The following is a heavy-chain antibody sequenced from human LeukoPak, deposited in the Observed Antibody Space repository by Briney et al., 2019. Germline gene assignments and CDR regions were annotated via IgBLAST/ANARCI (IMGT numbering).Heavy chain of an antibody. V-gene: IGHV4-34*01. J-gene: IGHJ6*02. CDR3: ARGWAAASLWTHYYYGMDV. CDR2: INQSGST. CDR1: GGSFSGYY. Sequence: SETLSLTCVVYGGSFSGYYWSWIRQPPGKGLEWIGEINQSGSTNYNPSLKSRVTISVDTSKNQFSLKLSSVTAADTAVYYCARGWAAASLWTHYYYGMDVWGQGTTVTVSS. D-gene: IGHD2-21*01.